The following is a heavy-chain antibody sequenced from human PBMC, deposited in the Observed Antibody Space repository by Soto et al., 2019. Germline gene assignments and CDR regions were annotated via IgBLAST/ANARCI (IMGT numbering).Heavy chain of an antibody. CDR3: AKGLHDILTALDV. CDR1: GFTFSSYA. J-gene: IGHJ6*02. CDR2: ISGSGGST. Sequence: EVQLLESGGGLVQPGGSLRLSCAASGFTFSSYAMSWVRQAPGKGLGWVSAISGSGGSTYYADSVKGRFTISRDNSKNTLYLQMNSLRAEDTAVYYCAKGLHDILTALDVWGQGTTVTVSS. V-gene: IGHV3-23*01. D-gene: IGHD3-9*01.